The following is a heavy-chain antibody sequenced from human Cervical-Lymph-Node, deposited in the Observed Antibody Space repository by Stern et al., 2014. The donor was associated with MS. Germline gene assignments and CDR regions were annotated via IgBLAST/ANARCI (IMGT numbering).Heavy chain of an antibody. CDR3: ARPIGAADHAFDH. Sequence: QVQLVQSGSELKKPGASVKISCKATGYNFTRYAMNWVRQAPGQGLEWMGWINTNTGHPTSARGFTGRFVFSLDPSVSTAFLQISSLKTEDTAVYYCARPIGAADHAFDHWGQGTLVTVSS. CDR1: GYNFTRYA. CDR2: INTNTGHP. D-gene: IGHD6-13*01. J-gene: IGHJ4*02. V-gene: IGHV7-4-1*02.